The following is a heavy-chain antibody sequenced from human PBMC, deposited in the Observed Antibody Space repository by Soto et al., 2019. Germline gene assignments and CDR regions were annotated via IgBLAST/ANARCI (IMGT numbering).Heavy chain of an antibody. Sequence: PGESLKISCKGSGYSFAGYWITWVRQKPGKGLELMGRIDPSDSQTYYSPSFRGRVTISVTKSITTVFLQWSSLRASDTAMYYCARQIYDSDTGPNFQYYFDSWGQGTPVTVSS. V-gene: IGHV5-10-1*01. J-gene: IGHJ4*02. D-gene: IGHD3-22*01. CDR2: IDPSDSQT. CDR1: GYSFAGYW. CDR3: ARQIYDSDTGPNFQYYFDS.